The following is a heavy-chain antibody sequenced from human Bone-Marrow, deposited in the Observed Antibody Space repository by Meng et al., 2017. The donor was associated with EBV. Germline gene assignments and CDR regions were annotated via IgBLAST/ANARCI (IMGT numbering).Heavy chain of an antibody. V-gene: IGHV4-4*02. CDR1: GGSISSSTW. CDR2: IHHVGST. J-gene: IGHJ4*02. Sequence: QVQLQEPGPGLVKPSGPLALTCAVSGGSISSSTWWSWVRQSPGEGLEWIGEIHHVGSTNYNPSLKSRVTISIDKSKKQFSLKLSSVTAADTAVYYCARRDYYDDTGYFDYWGQGTLVTVSS. D-gene: IGHD3-16*01. CDR3: ARRDYYDDTGYFDY.